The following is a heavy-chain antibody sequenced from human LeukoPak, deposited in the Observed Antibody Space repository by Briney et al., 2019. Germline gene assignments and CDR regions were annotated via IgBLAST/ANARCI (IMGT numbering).Heavy chain of an antibody. CDR1: GFIFSNYA. D-gene: IGHD3-3*01. J-gene: IGHJ3*02. Sequence: GGSLTLSCAVSGFIFSNYAMSWVRQTPGKGLEWVSSISSSSSYIYYADSVKGRFTISRDNAKNSLYLQMNSLRAEDTAVYYCATTGPEEWLLSEGRAFDIWGQGTMVTVSS. CDR2: ISSSSSYI. V-gene: IGHV3-21*01. CDR3: ATTGPEEWLLSEGRAFDI.